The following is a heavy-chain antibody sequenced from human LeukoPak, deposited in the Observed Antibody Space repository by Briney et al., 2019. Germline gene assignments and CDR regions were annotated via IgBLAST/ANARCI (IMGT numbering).Heavy chain of an antibody. D-gene: IGHD3-9*01. Sequence: GGSLRLSCAASGFTFSNFSMNWVRQAPGKGLEWVAFIRYDGSIKHYADSVKGRVTISRDNSKNTLYLQMNSLRAEDTAVYYCAKGSQYNILTGFIVGAMDDFDHWGQGTLVTVSS. CDR1: GFTFSNFS. CDR3: AKGSQYNILTGFIVGAMDDFDH. CDR2: IRYDGSIK. V-gene: IGHV3-30*02. J-gene: IGHJ4*02.